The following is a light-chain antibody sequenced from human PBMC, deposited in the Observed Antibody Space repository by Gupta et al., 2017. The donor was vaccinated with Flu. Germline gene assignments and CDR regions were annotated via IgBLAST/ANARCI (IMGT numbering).Light chain of an antibody. CDR3: QQYYSTPPIT. CDR2: WAS. V-gene: IGKV4-1*01. CDR1: QSVLYSSNNKNY. Sequence: KSSQSVLYSSNNKNYLDWYQQKPGQPPKLLIYWASTRESGVPDRFSGSGSGTDFTLTISSLQAEDVAVYYCQQYYSTPPITFGQGTRLEIK. J-gene: IGKJ5*01.